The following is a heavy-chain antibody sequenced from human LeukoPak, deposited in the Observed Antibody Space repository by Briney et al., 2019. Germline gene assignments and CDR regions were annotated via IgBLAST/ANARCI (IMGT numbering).Heavy chain of an antibody. J-gene: IGHJ4*02. CDR1: GFTFSNAW. D-gene: IGHD2-8*01. V-gene: IGHV3-15*01. CDR3: TTDGRRTNGVWTDFDY. Sequence: GGSLRLSCAASGFTFSNAWMSWVRQAPGKGLEWVGRIKSKTDGGTTDYAAPVKGRFTISRDDSKNTLYMQMNSLKTEDTAVYYCTTDGRRTNGVWTDFDYWGQGTLVTVSP. CDR2: IKSKTDGGTT.